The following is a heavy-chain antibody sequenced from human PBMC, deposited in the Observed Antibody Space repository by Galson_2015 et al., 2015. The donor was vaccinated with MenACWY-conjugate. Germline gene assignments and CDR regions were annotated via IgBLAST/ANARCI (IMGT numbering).Heavy chain of an antibody. D-gene: IGHD1-26*01. CDR1: GYSINSAYY. Sequence: ETLSLTCTVSGYSINSAYYWGWVRQPPGKELEWIGIIYPSGSTYYNPSLKSRVNISIDTSENHFSLKLSSVTAADTAVYYCARVGYSGTYFDYWGQGTLVTVSS. V-gene: IGHV4-38-2*02. CDR3: ARVGYSGTYFDY. CDR2: IYPSGST. J-gene: IGHJ4*02.